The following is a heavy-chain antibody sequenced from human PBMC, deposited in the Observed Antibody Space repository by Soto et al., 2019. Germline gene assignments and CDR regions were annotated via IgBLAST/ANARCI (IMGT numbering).Heavy chain of an antibody. CDR2: VHFSGST. J-gene: IGHJ4*02. D-gene: IGHD1-26*01. V-gene: IGHV4-59*01. CDR3: AREGGIVGATTVDY. Sequence: SETLSLTCTVSGGSFSSFYWSWIRQPPGKGLEWIGNVHFSGSTDYNPSLRSRVSISLDTSTNKFSLNLSSVTAADTAVYYCAREGGIVGATTVDYWGQGTLVTVSS. CDR1: GGSFSSFY.